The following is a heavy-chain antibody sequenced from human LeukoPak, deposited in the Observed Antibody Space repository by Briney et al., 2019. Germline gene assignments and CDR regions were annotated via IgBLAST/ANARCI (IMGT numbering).Heavy chain of an antibody. Sequence: SETLSLTCTVSGGSISSYYWSWIRQPPGKGLEWIGYIPYSGSTDYNPSLKSRVTISLDTSKNQFSLKLRSVTAADTAVYYCARGSHDYSNYRGSRVYFDYWGQGALVTVSS. V-gene: IGHV4-59*01. CDR3: ARGSHDYSNYRGSRVYFDY. CDR2: IPYSGST. CDR1: GGSISSYY. J-gene: IGHJ4*02. D-gene: IGHD4-11*01.